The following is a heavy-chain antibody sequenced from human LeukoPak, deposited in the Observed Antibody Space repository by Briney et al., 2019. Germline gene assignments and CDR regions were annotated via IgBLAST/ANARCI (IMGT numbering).Heavy chain of an antibody. D-gene: IGHD5-18*01. CDR1: GGSISSYY. Sequence: SSETLSLTCTVSGGSISSYYWSWIRQPPGKGLGWIGYIYYSGSTNYNPSLKSRVTISVDTSKNQFSLKLSSVTAADTAVYYCARQGRRGYSYGLDYWGQGTLVTVSS. V-gene: IGHV4-59*08. CDR3: ARQGRRGYSYGLDY. J-gene: IGHJ4*02. CDR2: IYYSGST.